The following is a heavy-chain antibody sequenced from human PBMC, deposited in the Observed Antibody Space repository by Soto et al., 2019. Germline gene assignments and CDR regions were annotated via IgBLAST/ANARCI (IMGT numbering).Heavy chain of an antibody. V-gene: IGHV3-30-3*01. Sequence: VQLMDSGGGLVQPGGSLRLSCAASGFLFNTYTMHWVRQPPGKGLEWVAVISHDGNNQDYADSVRGRFTISRDNSRDTVYLQMNDLRSDDTAVYYCARPGSGYDVLTGRYFYYFHAVDVWGQGTTVTVSS. CDR2: ISHDGNNQ. CDR1: GFLFNTYT. J-gene: IGHJ6*02. CDR3: ARPGSGYDVLTGRYFYYFHAVDV. D-gene: IGHD3-9*01.